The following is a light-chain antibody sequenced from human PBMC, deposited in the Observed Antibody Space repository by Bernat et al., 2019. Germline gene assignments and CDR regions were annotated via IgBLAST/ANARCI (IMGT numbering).Light chain of an antibody. V-gene: IGKV3-20*01. CDR3: QQYGDSVT. J-gene: IGKJ4*01. CDR1: QSVSSNY. CDR2: GAS. Sequence: EIVLTQSPGTLSLSPGERATLSCRASQSVSSNYLAWYQQKPGQAPGLLIYGASSRATGIPDRFSGTGSGTDFTLTISRLEPEDFAVYYCQQYGDSVTFGGGNEVEIK.